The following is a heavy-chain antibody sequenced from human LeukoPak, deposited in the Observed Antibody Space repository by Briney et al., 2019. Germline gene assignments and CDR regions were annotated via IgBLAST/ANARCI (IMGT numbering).Heavy chain of an antibody. CDR1: GYTFTTYD. CDR2: VNPNSGTI. Sequence: ASVKVSCKASGYTFTTYDINWVRQATGQGLEWMGWVNPNSGTIGYAQKFQGRVTMTWNTSISTAYMELSSLRSEDTAVYYCARGVAASMRGFDPWGQGTLVTVS. D-gene: IGHD6-19*01. CDR3: ARGVAASMRGFDP. V-gene: IGHV1-8*01. J-gene: IGHJ5*02.